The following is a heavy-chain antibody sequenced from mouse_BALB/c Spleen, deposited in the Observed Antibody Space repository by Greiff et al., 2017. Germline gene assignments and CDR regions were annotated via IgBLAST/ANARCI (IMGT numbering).Heavy chain of an antibody. Sequence: EVMLVESGGGLVKPGGSLKLSCAASGFAFSSYDMSWVRQTPEKRLEWVAYISSGGGSTYYPDTVKGRFTISRDNAKNTLYLQMSSLKSEDTAMYYCARHGGLRRFDYWGQGTTLTVSS. CDR1: GFAFSSYD. CDR3: ARHGGLRRFDY. D-gene: IGHD2-2*01. J-gene: IGHJ2*01. CDR2: ISSGGGST. V-gene: IGHV5-12-1*01.